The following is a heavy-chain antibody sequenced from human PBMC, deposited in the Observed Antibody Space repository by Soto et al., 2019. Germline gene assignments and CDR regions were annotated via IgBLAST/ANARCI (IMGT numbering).Heavy chain of an antibody. V-gene: IGHV4-39*01. J-gene: IGHJ6*02. CDR2: IYYSGST. CDR3: ATQEGSDSGYVLSNYYYYYGMDV. CDR1: GGSISSSSYY. Sequence: SETLSLTCTVSGGSISSSSYYWGWIRQPPGKGLEWIGSIYYSGSTYYNPSLKSRVTISVDTSKNQFSLKLSSVTAADTAVYYCATQEGSDSGYVLSNYYYYYGMDVWGQGTTVTVS. D-gene: IGHD5-12*01.